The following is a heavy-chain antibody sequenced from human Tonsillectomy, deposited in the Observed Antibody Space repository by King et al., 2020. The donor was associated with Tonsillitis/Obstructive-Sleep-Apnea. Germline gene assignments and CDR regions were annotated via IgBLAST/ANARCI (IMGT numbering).Heavy chain of an antibody. CDR3: ARDLAVDETSGGYFSAFDI. D-gene: IGHD3-10*01. Sequence: VQLQESGPGLVKPSETLSLTCTVSGGSVSSGSYYWSWIRQPPGKGLEWIGYIYYSGSTNYNPSLKSRVTISVDTSKNQFSLKLSSVTAADTAVYYCARDLAVDETSGGYFSAFDIWGQGTMVTVSS. CDR2: IYYSGST. J-gene: IGHJ3*02. V-gene: IGHV4-61*01. CDR1: GGSVSSGSYY.